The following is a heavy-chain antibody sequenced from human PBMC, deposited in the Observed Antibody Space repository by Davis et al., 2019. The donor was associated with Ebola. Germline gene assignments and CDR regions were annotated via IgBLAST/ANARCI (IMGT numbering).Heavy chain of an antibody. CDR2: IKQDGSEK. J-gene: IGHJ4*02. D-gene: IGHD3-16*01. Sequence: GESLKISCAASGFTFSSYWMSWVRQAPGKGLEWVANIKQDGSEKYYVDSVKGRFTISRDNAKNSLYLQMNSLRAEDTAVYYCTHNWGTIDYWGQGTLVTVSS. V-gene: IGHV3-7*03. CDR3: THNWGTIDY. CDR1: GFTFSSYW.